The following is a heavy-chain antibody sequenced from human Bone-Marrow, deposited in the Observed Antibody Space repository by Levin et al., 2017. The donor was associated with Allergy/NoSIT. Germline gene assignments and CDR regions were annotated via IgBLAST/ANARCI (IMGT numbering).Heavy chain of an antibody. J-gene: IGHJ6*02. CDR3: AKKRRILYDYGMDV. CDR1: GFTFSSYA. D-gene: IGHD2-15*01. V-gene: IGHV3-23*01. CDR2: ISGSGGST. Sequence: GGSLRLSCAASGFTFSSYAMSWVRQAPGKGLEWVSAISGSGGSTYYADSVKGRFTISRDNSKNTLYLQMNSLRAEDTAVYYCAKKRRILYDYGMDVWGQGTTVTVSS.